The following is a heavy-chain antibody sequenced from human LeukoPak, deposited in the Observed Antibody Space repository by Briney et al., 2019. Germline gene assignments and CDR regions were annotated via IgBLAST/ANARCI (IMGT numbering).Heavy chain of an antibody. CDR1: GGSISSYY. CDR2: IYYSGST. V-gene: IGHV4-59*12. D-gene: IGHD3-10*01. CDR3: ARDGYYGSGSYYNVDYYYYYMDV. J-gene: IGHJ6*03. Sequence: PSETLSLTCTVSGGSISSYYWSWIRQPPGKGLEWIGYIYYSGSTNYNPSLKSRVTISVDTSKNQFSLKLSSVTAADTAVYYCARDGYYGSGSYYNVDYYYYYMDVWGKGTTVTISS.